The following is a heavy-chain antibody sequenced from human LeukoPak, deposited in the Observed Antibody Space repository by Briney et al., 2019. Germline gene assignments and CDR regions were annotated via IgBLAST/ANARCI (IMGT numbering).Heavy chain of an antibody. CDR3: ARGVVVSATPNCFDP. CDR2: VYSSGST. J-gene: IGHJ5*02. V-gene: IGHV4-4*07. D-gene: IGHD2-15*01. CDR1: GGSIRSYY. Sequence: PSETLSLTCTVSGGSIRSYYWSWIRQPPGKGLEWIGRVYSSGSTNYNPSLKSRVTMSVDTSKNQFSLKLTSVTAADTAVYYCARGVVVSATPNCFDPWGQGTPVTVSS.